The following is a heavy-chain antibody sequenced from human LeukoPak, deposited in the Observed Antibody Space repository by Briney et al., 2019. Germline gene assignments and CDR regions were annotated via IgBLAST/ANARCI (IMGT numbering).Heavy chain of an antibody. CDR2: IRYDGSNK. D-gene: IGHD3-10*01. CDR1: GFTFSDYG. Sequence: GGSLRLSCAVSGFTFSDYGMHWVRQAPGKGLEWVAFIRYDGSNKYYADSVKGRFTISRDNSKNTLYLQMNSLRDEDTAVYYCAKDPGAHYYGSGSYRRGSYFDYWGQGTLVTVSS. V-gene: IGHV3-30*02. CDR3: AKDPGAHYYGSGSYRRGSYFDY. J-gene: IGHJ4*02.